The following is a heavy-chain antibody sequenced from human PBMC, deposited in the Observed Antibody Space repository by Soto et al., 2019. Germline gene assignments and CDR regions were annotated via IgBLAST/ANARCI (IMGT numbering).Heavy chain of an antibody. V-gene: IGHV3-48*03. D-gene: IGHD6-13*01. CDR1: GFTFSSYE. CDR2: ISSSGSTI. Sequence: GGSLRLSCAASGFTFSSYEMNWVRQAPGEGLEWVSYISSSGSTIYYADSVKGRFTISRDNAKNSLYLQMNSLRAEDTAVYYCARVGSLYSWYPNWFDPWGQGTLVTVSS. J-gene: IGHJ5*02. CDR3: ARVGSLYSWYPNWFDP.